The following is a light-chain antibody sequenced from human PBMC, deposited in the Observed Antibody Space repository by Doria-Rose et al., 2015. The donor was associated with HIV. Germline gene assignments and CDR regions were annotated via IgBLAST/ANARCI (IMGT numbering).Light chain of an antibody. Sequence: VSGAPGQRVTISCTGSSSNIGAGYDVHWYQRVPGTAPKLLIYGNNNRPSGVPDRFSGSKSGTSASLAITGLQAEDEAEYYCQSFDNTLSGFWVFGGGAKLTVV. CDR1: SSNIGAGYD. V-gene: IGLV1-40*01. CDR3: QSFDNTLSGFWV. J-gene: IGLJ3*02. CDR2: GNN.